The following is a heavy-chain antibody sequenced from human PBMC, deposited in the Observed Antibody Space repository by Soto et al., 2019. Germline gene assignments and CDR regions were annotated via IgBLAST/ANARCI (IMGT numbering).Heavy chain of an antibody. CDR3: AKDIVVVPAAMFDY. CDR1: GVTFSSYA. J-gene: IGHJ4*02. Sequence: GGCLRLSCAASGVTFSSYAMSWVHQAPGKGLEWVSAISGSGGSTYYADSVKGRFTISRDNSKNTLYLQMNSLRAEDTAVYYCAKDIVVVPAAMFDYWGQGTLVTVSS. V-gene: IGHV3-23*01. D-gene: IGHD2-2*01. CDR2: ISGSGGST.